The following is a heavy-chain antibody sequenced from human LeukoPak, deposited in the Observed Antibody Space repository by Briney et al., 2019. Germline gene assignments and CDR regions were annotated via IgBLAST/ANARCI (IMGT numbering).Heavy chain of an antibody. CDR1: GGSISSYY. V-gene: IGHV4-59*12. J-gene: IGHJ4*02. D-gene: IGHD4-11*01. Sequence: SETLSLTCTVSGGSISSYYWSWIRQPPGKGLEWIGYIYYSGSTNYNPSLKSRVSMSVDTSKNQFSLKLSSVTAADTAVYYCARLSTVTTSFDYWGQGTLVTVSS. CDR3: ARLSTVTTSFDY. CDR2: IYYSGST.